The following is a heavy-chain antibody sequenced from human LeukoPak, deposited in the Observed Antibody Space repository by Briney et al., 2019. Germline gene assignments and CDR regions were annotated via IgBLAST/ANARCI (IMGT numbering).Heavy chain of an antibody. Sequence: PGGSLRLSCAASGFTFSSYSMNWVRQAPGKGLEWVSYISSSSRTIYYADSVKGRFTISRDNAKNSVFLQMNSLRADDTAVYYCSGGIGWIIDHWGQGTLVTVSS. CDR2: ISSSSRTI. CDR1: GFTFSSYS. CDR3: SGGIGWIIDH. D-gene: IGHD6-19*01. J-gene: IGHJ4*02. V-gene: IGHV3-48*04.